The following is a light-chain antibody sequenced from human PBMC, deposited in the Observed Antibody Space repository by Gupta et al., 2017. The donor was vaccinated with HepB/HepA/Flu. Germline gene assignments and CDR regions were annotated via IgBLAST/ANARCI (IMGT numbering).Light chain of an antibody. Sequence: QSALTQPASVSGSPGQSITISCTGTSSDVGGYNYVSWYQQHPGKAPKLMIYDVSKRPSGVSNRFSGSKSGNTASLTISGLQAEDEADYYCSSYTSGSTLKFGGGTKLTVL. V-gene: IGLV2-14*03. J-gene: IGLJ2*01. CDR2: DVS. CDR1: SSDVGGYNY. CDR3: SSYTSGSTLK.